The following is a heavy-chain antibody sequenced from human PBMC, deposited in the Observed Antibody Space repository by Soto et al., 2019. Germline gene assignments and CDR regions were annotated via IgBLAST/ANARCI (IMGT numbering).Heavy chain of an antibody. CDR3: ARLKFAGNPHLDY. Sequence: PSETLSLTCTVSGGSISSGDYYWSWIRQPPGKGLEWIGYIYYSGSTYYNPSLKSRVTISVNTPKNQFSLKLSSVTAANTAVYYCARLKFAGNPHLDYWGQGTLVTVYS. CDR2: IYYSGST. D-gene: IGHD3-10*01. CDR1: GGSISSGDYY. J-gene: IGHJ4*02. V-gene: IGHV4-30-4*01.